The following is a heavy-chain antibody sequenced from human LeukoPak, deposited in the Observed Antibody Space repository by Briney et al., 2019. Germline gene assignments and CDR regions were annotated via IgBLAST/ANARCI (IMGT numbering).Heavy chain of an antibody. Sequence: GGSLRLTCAASGFTFSSYALHWVCKSPSKGLELVAVISYDGSNKSYADSVKGRFSISRDNSKNILYLQMNSLRAEDTALYYCAKDRCSNGIGCLYYYMDVWGKGTTVTISS. D-gene: IGHD2-8*01. V-gene: IGHV3-30*04. CDR2: ISYDGSNK. CDR1: GFTFSSYA. J-gene: IGHJ6*03. CDR3: AKDRCSNGIGCLYYYMDV.